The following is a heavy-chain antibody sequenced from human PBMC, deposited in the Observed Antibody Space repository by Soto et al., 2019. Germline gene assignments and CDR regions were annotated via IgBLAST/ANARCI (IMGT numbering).Heavy chain of an antibody. J-gene: IGHJ4*02. CDR2: IIPILGIA. CDR1: GGTFSSYT. CDR3: ARVLSSSGWYFDY. D-gene: IGHD6-19*01. V-gene: IGHV1-69*02. Sequence: QVQLVQSGAEVKKPGSSVKVSCKASGGTFSSYTISWVRRAPGQGLEWMGRIIPILGIANYAQKFQGRVTITADKSTSTAYMVLSSLRSEDTAVYYCARVLSSSGWYFDYWVQGTLVTVSS.